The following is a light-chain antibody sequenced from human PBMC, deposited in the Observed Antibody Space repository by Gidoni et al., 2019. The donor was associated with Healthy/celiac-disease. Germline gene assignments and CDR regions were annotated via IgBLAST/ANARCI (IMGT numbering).Light chain of an antibody. V-gene: IGKV1-5*01. J-gene: IGKJ1*01. CDR3: QQYNSYSGT. CDR2: DAS. CDR1: QSISSW. Sequence: DIQMTQSPSTLSASVGDRVTIPCRASQSISSWLAWYQQKPGKAPKLLIYDASSLESGVPSRFSGSGSGTEFTLTFSSLQPDDFATYYCQQYNSYSGTFGQGTKVEIK.